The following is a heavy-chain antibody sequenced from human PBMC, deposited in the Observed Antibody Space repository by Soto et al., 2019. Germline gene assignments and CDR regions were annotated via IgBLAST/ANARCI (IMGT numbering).Heavy chain of an antibody. CDR1: GGSISGYY. CDR3: ARDRESHKGNWFEY. CDR2: IYYTGRT. Sequence: LSLTCTVSGGSISGYYWSWIRQPPGKGLEWIGYIYYTGRTVYNPSLKSRVTISLDTSKKQFSLKLNSVTAADTAVYYCARDRESHKGNWFEYWGQGTLVTVSS. V-gene: IGHV4-59*13. D-gene: IGHD1-26*01. J-gene: IGHJ5*01.